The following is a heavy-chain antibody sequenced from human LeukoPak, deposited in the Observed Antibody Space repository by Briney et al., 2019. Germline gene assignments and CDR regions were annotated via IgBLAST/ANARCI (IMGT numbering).Heavy chain of an antibody. Sequence: GGSLRLSCAASGFTFSNYAMSWVRQAPGKGLEWVSGISGSGGATYYADSVKGRSTISRDSSKNTLYLEMNSLRGEDTAVYFCAKEGAAPGTPLSYWGQGTPVTVSS. CDR1: GFTFSNYA. CDR3: AKEGAAPGTPLSY. V-gene: IGHV3-23*01. CDR2: ISGSGGAT. D-gene: IGHD6-13*01. J-gene: IGHJ4*02.